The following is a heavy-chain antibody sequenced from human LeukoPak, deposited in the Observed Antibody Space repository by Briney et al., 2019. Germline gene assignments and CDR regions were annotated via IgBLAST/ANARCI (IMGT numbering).Heavy chain of an antibody. Sequence: QPGGSLRLSCAASGFTFSSYAMSWVRQAPGKGLEWVSAISGGGGSTYYADSVKGRFTISRDNSKNTLYLQMNSLRAEDTAVYYCAKSGSYSFLYYFDYWGQGTLVTVSS. CDR2: ISGGGGST. J-gene: IGHJ4*02. D-gene: IGHD1-26*01. V-gene: IGHV3-23*01. CDR1: GFTFSSYA. CDR3: AKSGSYSFLYYFDY.